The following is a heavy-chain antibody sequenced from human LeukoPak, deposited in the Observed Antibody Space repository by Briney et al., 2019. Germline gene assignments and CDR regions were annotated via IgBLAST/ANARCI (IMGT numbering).Heavy chain of an antibody. CDR1: GYTFTSYG. CDR2: ISAYNGNT. CDR3: ARVPRGRPTYYFDY. V-gene: IGHV1-18*01. J-gene: IGHJ4*02. D-gene: IGHD5-12*01. Sequence: ASVKVSCKASGYTFTSYGISWVRQAPGQGLEWMGWISAYNGNTNYAQKLQGRVTMTTDTSTSTAYMELRSLRSDDTAVYYCARVPRGRPTYYFDYWGQGTLVTVSS.